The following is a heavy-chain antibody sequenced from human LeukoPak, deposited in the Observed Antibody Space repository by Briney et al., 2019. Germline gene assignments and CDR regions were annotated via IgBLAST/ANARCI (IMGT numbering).Heavy chain of an antibody. Sequence: GGSLRLSCAASGFTFSSYSMNWVRQAPGKGLEWVSYISSSSSTIYYADSVKGRFTISRDNAKNSLYLQMNSLRAEDTAVYYCARDPDDYYYGMDVWGQGTTVTVSS. CDR1: GFTFSSYS. CDR2: ISSSSSTI. D-gene: IGHD1-14*01. CDR3: ARDPDDYYYGMDV. V-gene: IGHV3-48*04. J-gene: IGHJ6*02.